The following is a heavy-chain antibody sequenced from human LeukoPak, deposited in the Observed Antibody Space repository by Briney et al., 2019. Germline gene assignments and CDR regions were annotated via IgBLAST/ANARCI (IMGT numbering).Heavy chain of an antibody. D-gene: IGHD3-9*01. Sequence: GASVKVSCRASGYTFTSYGISWVRQAPGQGLEWMGWISAYNGNTNYARKLQGRVTMTTDTSTSTAYMELRSLRSDDTAVYYCARDRTADILTGYMYYYYYGMDVWGQGTTVTVSS. V-gene: IGHV1-18*01. CDR2: ISAYNGNT. CDR3: ARDRTADILTGYMYYYYYGMDV. J-gene: IGHJ6*02. CDR1: GYTFTSYG.